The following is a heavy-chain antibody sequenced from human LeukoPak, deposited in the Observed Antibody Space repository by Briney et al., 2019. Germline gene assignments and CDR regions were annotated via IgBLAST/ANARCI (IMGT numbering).Heavy chain of an antibody. V-gene: IGHV4-59*01. CDR2: IYYSGST. J-gene: IGHJ3*02. CDR3: ARIRDAFDI. Sequence: SETLSLTCTVSGGSISSYYWSWIRQPPGKGLEWIGYIYYSGSTNYNPSLKSRVTISVDTSKNQFSLKLSSVTAADKAVYYCARIRDAFDIWGQGTMVTVSS. CDR1: GGSISSYY.